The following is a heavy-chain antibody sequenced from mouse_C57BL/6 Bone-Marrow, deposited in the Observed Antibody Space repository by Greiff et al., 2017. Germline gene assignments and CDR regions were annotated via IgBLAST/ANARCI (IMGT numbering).Heavy chain of an antibody. CDR2: ISDGGSYT. CDR1: GFTFSSYA. V-gene: IGHV5-4*01. D-gene: IGHD5-2*01. CDR3: ARDEYARPYYYPMAS. J-gene: IGHJ4*01. Sequence: EVQVVESGGGLVKPGGSLKLSCAASGFTFSSYAMSWVRQTPEKRLEWVATISDGGSYTYYPDNVKGRFTISRDNAKNHLYLQKSHLKSEDTAMYYCARDEYARPYYYPMASWGQGTSVTVSS.